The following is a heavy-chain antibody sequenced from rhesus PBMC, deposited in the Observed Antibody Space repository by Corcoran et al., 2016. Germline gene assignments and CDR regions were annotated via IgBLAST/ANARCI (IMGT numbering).Heavy chain of an antibody. CDR3: ARHGVGDYFDY. D-gene: IGHD2-39*01. CDR2: MNGSGSNT. J-gene: IGHJ4*01. CDR1: GGSISSNY. Sequence: QVQLQESGPGLVKPLETLFLTCAVSGGSISSNYWSWIHQAQGKGLEWIGDMNGSGSNTNYNPSLKSPVTLSVDTSKNQLSLKLSSGTASDTAVYYCARHGVGDYFDYWGQGVLVTVSS. V-gene: IGHV4S11*01.